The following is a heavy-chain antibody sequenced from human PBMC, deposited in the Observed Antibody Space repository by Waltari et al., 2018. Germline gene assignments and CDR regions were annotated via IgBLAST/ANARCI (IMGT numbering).Heavy chain of an antibody. CDR1: GFTFSSYA. Sequence: EVQLLESGGGLVQPGGSLRLSCAASGFTFSSYAMSWVRQAPGKGLEWVSAISGSGGSTYYADSGKGRFTISRDNSKNTLYLQMNSLRAEDTAVYYCAKSIVVVPAAMPPSFDYWGQGTLVTVSS. CDR3: AKSIVVVPAAMPPSFDY. J-gene: IGHJ4*02. CDR2: ISGSGGST. V-gene: IGHV3-23*01. D-gene: IGHD2-2*01.